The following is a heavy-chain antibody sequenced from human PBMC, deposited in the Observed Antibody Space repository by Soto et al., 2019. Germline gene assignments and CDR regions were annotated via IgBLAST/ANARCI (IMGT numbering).Heavy chain of an antibody. CDR3: AKVLGADTAIDYYYGMDV. J-gene: IGHJ6*02. Sequence: GASVKVSCKASGGTFSSYAISWVRQAPGQGLEWMGGIIPIFGTANYAQKFQGRVTITADESTSTAYMELSSLRSEDTAVYYCAKVLGADTAIDYYYGMDVWGQGTTVTVSS. CDR1: GGTFSSYA. V-gene: IGHV1-69*13. D-gene: IGHD5-18*01. CDR2: IIPIFGTA.